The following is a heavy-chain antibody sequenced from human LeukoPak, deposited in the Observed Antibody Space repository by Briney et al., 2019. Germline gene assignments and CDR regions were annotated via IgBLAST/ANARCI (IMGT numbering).Heavy chain of an antibody. J-gene: IGHJ3*02. CDR3: ARGIAVREVLHAFAN. D-gene: IGHD6-19*01. V-gene: IGHV3-20*03. Sequence: GGSLRLSSAASGFTFDDYGVTWVRQVPGRGLEWVSGINYSGGMTGYADSVEGRFTISRDNAKNSLYLQMNSLRAEDTALYYCARGIAVREVLHAFANWGQGTMVTVSS. CDR1: GFTFDDYG. CDR2: INYSGGMT.